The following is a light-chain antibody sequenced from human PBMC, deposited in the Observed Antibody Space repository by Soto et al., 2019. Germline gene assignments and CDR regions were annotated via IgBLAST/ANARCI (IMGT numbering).Light chain of an antibody. J-gene: IGLJ1*01. CDR3: DSYAGSNNHV. CDR2: DVN. Sequence: QSALTQPPSASGSPGQSVTISCTGTSSDVGRYNFVSWYQHHPGKAPKLLIYDVNKRPSGVPDRFSGSKSGNTASLTVSGLQAEDEADYYCDSYAGSNNHVFGTGTKVTV. V-gene: IGLV2-8*01. CDR1: SSDVGRYNF.